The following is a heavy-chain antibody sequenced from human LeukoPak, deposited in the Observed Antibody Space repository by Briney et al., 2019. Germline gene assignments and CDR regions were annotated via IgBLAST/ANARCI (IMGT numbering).Heavy chain of an antibody. CDR1: GGPISSNSYY. CDR3: ARHSGTMSDKGYYHMDV. Sequence: NTSETLSLTCTVSGGPISSNSYYWGWIRQPPGKGLEWIGSIYNSGSTYYNPSLKSRVTISVDTSKKQFSLKLSSVTAADTAVYYCARHSGTMSDKGYYHMDVWGQGTTVTVSS. CDR2: IYNSGST. D-gene: IGHD3-22*01. J-gene: IGHJ6*02. V-gene: IGHV4-39*01.